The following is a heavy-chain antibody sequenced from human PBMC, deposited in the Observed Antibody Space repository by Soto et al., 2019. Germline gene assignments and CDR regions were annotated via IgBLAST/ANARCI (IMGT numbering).Heavy chain of an antibody. Sequence: GGSLRLSCAASGFTFSSYWMHWVRQAPGKGLVWVSRINSDGSSTSYADSVKGRFTISRDNAKNTLYLQMNSLRAEDTAVYYCARVGLLLGYDAFDIWGQGTMVTVSS. V-gene: IGHV3-74*01. CDR1: GFTFSSYW. J-gene: IGHJ3*02. CDR3: ARVGLLLGYDAFDI. D-gene: IGHD3-22*01. CDR2: INSDGSST.